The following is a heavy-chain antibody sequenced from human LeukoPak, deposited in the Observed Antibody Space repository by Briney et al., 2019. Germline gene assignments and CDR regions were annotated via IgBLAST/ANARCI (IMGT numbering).Heavy chain of an antibody. CDR2: IYFSGRT. Sequence: PSETLSLTCTVSGGSISNYFWSWIRQPAGKGLEWIGRIYFSGRTNYNPSLKSRVTMSVDTSKNQFSLRLSPVTAADTAIYYCVRVAYGDYYFDYWAREPWSPSPQ. J-gene: IGHJ4*02. CDR3: VRVAYGDYYFDY. D-gene: IGHD4-17*01. CDR1: GGSISNYF. V-gene: IGHV4-4*07.